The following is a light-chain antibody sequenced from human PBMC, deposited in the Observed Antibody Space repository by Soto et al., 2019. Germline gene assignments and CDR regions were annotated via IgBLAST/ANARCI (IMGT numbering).Light chain of an antibody. CDR1: QSVSSSY. Sequence: EIVLTQSPGTLSLSPGERPTLSCRVSQSVSSSYLAWYQQKPGQAPRLLIYGASSRATGIPDRFSGSGSGTDFTLTISRLEPEDFAVYYCQQYGSSSWTFGQGTKVDIK. CDR3: QQYGSSSWT. CDR2: GAS. V-gene: IGKV3-20*01. J-gene: IGKJ1*01.